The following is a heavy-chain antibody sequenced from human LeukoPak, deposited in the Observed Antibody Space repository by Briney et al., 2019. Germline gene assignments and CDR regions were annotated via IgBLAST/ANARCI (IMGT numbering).Heavy chain of an antibody. CDR2: IYYSGST. D-gene: IGHD3-9*01. CDR3: TRGDFDWLLFPY. V-gene: IGHV4-39*07. Sequence: SETLSLTCTVSGGSISSSSYYWGWIRQPPGKGLEWIGSIYYSGSTYYNPSLKSRVTISVDTSKNQFSLKLSSVTAADTAVYYCTRGDFDWLLFPYWGQGTLVTVSS. CDR1: GGSISSSSYY. J-gene: IGHJ4*02.